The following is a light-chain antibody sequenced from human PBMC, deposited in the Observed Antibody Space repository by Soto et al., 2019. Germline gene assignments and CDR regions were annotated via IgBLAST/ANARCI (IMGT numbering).Light chain of an antibody. CDR2: AAS. V-gene: IGKV3-20*01. Sequence: EIVLTQSPGTLSLSPGERATLSCRASQIVTSKSLAWYQQKPGQTPRLLMFAASDRATGIPDRFTGSGSGTDFTLTISRLEPEDFAVYYCQQYVTSPWTFGQGTKGEIK. CDR1: QIVTSKS. CDR3: QQYVTSPWT. J-gene: IGKJ1*01.